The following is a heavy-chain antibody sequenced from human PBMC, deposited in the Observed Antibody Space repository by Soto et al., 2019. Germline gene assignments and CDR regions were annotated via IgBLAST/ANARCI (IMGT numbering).Heavy chain of an antibody. CDR2: IYYSGST. Sequence: QVQLQESGPGLVKPSETLSLTSTVSGGSVSSGSYYWSWIRQPPGKGLEWIGYIYYSGSTNYNPSLKSRVTISVDTSNNQFSLKLSSVTAADTAVYYCARTVGGNYDFWRGSQSPKDVWGQGTTVTVSS. CDR1: GGSVSSGSYY. D-gene: IGHD3-3*01. CDR3: ARTVGGNYDFWRGSQSPKDV. V-gene: IGHV4-61*01. J-gene: IGHJ6*02.